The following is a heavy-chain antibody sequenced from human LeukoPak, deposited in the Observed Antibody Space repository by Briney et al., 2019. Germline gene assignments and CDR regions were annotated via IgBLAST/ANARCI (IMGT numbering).Heavy chain of an antibody. V-gene: IGHV4-59*01. J-gene: IGHJ3*02. CDR2: ISYSGSA. Sequence: PSETLSLTCTVSGGSLTHYLWSWLRQPPAKGLEWIGYISYSGSADYNPSLKSRVTISVDTSMNQLSLRLTSVTAADTAVYYCARDLYIAYYQRTGYYPFDIWGRGTMVTVSS. CDR1: GGSLTHYL. D-gene: IGHD3/OR15-3a*01. CDR3: ARDLYIAYYQRTGYYPFDI.